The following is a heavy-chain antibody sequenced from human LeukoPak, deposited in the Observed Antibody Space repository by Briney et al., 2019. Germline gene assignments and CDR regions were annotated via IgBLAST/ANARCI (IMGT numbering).Heavy chain of an antibody. V-gene: IGHV4-59*01. CDR3: ARSTGSTMFIDY. D-gene: IGHD3-10*02. CDR2: IYYSGNI. CDR1: GGSISPYY. Sequence: PSETLSLTCTVSGGSISPYYWSWIRQPPGKGLEWLGYIYYSGNIDYNPSLKSRVAISVDTSKNQFSLKLSSVTAADTAVYYCARSTGSTMFIDYWGQGTLVTVSS. J-gene: IGHJ4*02.